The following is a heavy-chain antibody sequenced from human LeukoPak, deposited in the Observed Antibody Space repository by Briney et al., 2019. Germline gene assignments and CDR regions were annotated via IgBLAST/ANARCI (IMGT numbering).Heavy chain of an antibody. CDR2: IRSKAYGGIT. CDR1: GFTFGDYA. Sequence: GGSLRLSCTASGFTFGDYAMSWVRQAPGKGLEWVGFIRSKAYGGITEYAASVKGRFTISRDESKSIAYLQMNNLKTEDTAVYYCTRDLHYYDSSGPFDYWGQGTLVTVSS. J-gene: IGHJ4*02. D-gene: IGHD3-22*01. V-gene: IGHV3-49*04. CDR3: TRDLHYYDSSGPFDY.